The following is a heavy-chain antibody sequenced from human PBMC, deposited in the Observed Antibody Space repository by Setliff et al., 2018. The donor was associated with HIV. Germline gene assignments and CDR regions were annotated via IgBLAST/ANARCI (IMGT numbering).Heavy chain of an antibody. CDR3: ARVGSYWTQFDY. V-gene: IGHV1-2*02. CDR1: GYSFSDYY. CDR2: ISPKYGGT. D-gene: IGHD2-15*01. J-gene: IGHJ4*01. Sequence: ASVKVSCKASGYSFSDYYIHWVRQAPGHGFQWMGWISPKYGGTNYAQNFQGRVTMTRDTSISTAYMELSSLGSDDTAVYFCARVGSYWTQFDYWGQGTLVTVSS.